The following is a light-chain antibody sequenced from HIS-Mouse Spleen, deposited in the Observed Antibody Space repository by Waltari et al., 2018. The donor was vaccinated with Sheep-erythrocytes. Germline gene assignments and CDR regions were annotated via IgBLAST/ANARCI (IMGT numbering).Light chain of an antibody. CDR1: KLGDKY. Sequence: SYELTQPPSVSVSPGKTASITCSGDKLGDKYACWYQQKPGQSPVLVIYQDTKRPSGIPERFSGSNSGNTATLTISGTQAMDEADYYCQAWDSNIVVFGGGTKLTVL. V-gene: IGLV3-1*01. CDR2: QDT. J-gene: IGLJ2*01. CDR3: QAWDSNIVV.